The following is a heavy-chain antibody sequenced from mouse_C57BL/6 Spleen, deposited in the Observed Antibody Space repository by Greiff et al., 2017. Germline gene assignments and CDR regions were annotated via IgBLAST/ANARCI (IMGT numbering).Heavy chain of an antibody. CDR2: IDPETGGT. J-gene: IGHJ4*01. CDR1: GYTFTDYE. Sequence: QVQLQQSGAELVRPGASVTLSCKASGYTFTDYEMHWVKQTPVHGLEWIGAIDPETGGTAYNQTFKGKAILTADKSSSTAYMELRSLTSEDSAVYCCTRTRGTMDYWGQGTSGTVSS. CDR3: TRTRGTMDY. V-gene: IGHV1-15*01.